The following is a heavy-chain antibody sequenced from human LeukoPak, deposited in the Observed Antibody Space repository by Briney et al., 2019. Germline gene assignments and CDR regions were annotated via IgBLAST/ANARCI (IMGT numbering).Heavy chain of an antibody. Sequence: SETLSLTCTVSGGSISSSSYYWGWIRQPPGKGLEWIGSIYYSGSTYYNPSLKSRVTISVDTSKNQFSLKLSSVTAADTAVYYCARQGPKLVAGSNWFDPWGQGTLVTVSS. D-gene: IGHD6-19*01. J-gene: IGHJ5*02. V-gene: IGHV4-39*01. CDR3: ARQGPKLVAGSNWFDP. CDR2: IYYSGST. CDR1: GGSISSSSYY.